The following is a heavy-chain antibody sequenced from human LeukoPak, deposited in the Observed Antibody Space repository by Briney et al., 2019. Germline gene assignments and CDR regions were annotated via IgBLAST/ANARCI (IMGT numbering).Heavy chain of an antibody. J-gene: IGHJ4*02. CDR1: GYAFTSYD. D-gene: IGHD2/OR15-2a*01. Sequence: VASVTVSCKASGYAFTSYDINWVRQAPGQGLEWMGGIIPIFGTANYAQKFQGRVTITADESTSTAYMELSSLRSEDTAVYYCAKDSAKKYDDYWGQGTLVTVSS. CDR3: AKDSAKKYDDY. CDR2: IIPIFGTA. V-gene: IGHV1-69*13.